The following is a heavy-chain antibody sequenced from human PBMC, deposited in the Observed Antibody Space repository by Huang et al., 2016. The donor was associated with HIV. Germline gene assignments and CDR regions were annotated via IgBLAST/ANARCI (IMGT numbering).Heavy chain of an antibody. CDR1: GFTFDNFA. D-gene: IGHD6-6*01. V-gene: IGHV3-23*01. Sequence: EVHLLELGGGSVQPGGSLRLSCAAFGFTFDNFAMNWVRQAPGKGPEWVSGFGGSGFSTHYADSVKGRFTISRDTSKNTVFLQMNSLRAEDTAVYYCAKEARAITSALNWFDSWGPGILVTVSS. CDR3: AKEARAITSALNWFDS. CDR2: FGGSGFST. J-gene: IGHJ5*01.